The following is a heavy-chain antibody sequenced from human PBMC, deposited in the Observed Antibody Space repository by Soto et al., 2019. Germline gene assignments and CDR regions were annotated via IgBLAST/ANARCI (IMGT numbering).Heavy chain of an antibody. CDR1: GGSISGDYY. CDR3: AREPYDITGNRIDS. D-gene: IGHD3-22*01. Sequence: VQLQESGPRLVEPSQTLSPTCTVSGGSISGDYYWNWIRQAPGKGLEWIGYVYHTGSTYHNPSLKSRGSISVDTSNNQFSLKLSSVTAADTAVYFCAREPYDITGNRIDSWGQGIPVTVSS. CDR2: VYHTGST. V-gene: IGHV4-30-4*01. J-gene: IGHJ5*01.